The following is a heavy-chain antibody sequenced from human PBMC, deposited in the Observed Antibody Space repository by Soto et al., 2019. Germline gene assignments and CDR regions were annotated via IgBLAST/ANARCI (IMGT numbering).Heavy chain of an antibody. CDR3: ARGGAHHYNNGLDV. J-gene: IGHJ6*02. D-gene: IGHD1-20*01. V-gene: IGHV3-23*05. Sequence: SESGGGLVQPGGSLTLSCAASGFTLSYAMTWVRQPPGKELEWVASMTGAASSTSYADSVKGRFTTSRDKCRNTKYLEMHMLRPDDTAVYYGARGGAHHYNNGLDVWGQGTTVIVSS. CDR2: MTGAASST. CDR1: GFTLSYA.